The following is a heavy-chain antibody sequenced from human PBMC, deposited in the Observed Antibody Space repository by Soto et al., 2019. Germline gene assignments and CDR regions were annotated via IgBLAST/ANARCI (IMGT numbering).Heavy chain of an antibody. CDR3: VSQRTTGITQAYFDY. V-gene: IGHV4-39*01. Sequence: SETLSLTCTVSGGSVTNSSYYWGWRRQSPGKGLEWIGSVYYRGRSYSKSFVKSRVTISVDTTKNQFSLNLNSVTASDTAVYFGVSQRTTGITQAYFDYWGPGALVTVSS. CDR2: VYYRGRS. J-gene: IGHJ4*02. CDR1: GGSVTNSSYY. D-gene: IGHD1-20*01.